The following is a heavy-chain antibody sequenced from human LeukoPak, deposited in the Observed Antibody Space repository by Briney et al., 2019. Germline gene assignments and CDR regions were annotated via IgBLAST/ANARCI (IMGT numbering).Heavy chain of an antibody. CDR2: IYSGVST. Sequence: PGGSLRLSCAASGFSVSSNYMSWVRQAPGKGLEWVSVIYSGVSTYYADSVKGRFTISRDNSKNTLYLQMNSLRAEDTAVHYCARTVGYGDYHWFDPGAREPWSPSPQ. J-gene: IGHJ5*02. D-gene: IGHD4-17*01. CDR3: ARTVGYGDYHWFDP. CDR1: GFSVSSNY. V-gene: IGHV3-53*01.